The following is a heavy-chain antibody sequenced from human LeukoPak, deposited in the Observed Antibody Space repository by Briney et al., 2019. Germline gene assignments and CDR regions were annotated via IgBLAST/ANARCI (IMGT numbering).Heavy chain of an antibody. D-gene: IGHD2-21*02. J-gene: IGHJ6*03. Sequence: SQTLSLTCTVSGGSISSGSYYWSWIRQPAGKGLEWIGRIYTSGSTNYNPPLKSRVTISVDTSKNQFSLKLSSVTAADTAVYYCAREGGGDFYYYYYMDVWGKGTTVTISS. V-gene: IGHV4-61*02. CDR3: AREGGGDFYYYYYMDV. CDR2: IYTSGST. CDR1: GGSISSGSYY.